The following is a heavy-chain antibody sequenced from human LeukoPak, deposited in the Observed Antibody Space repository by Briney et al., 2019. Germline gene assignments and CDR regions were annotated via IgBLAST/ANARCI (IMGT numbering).Heavy chain of an antibody. J-gene: IGHJ4*02. D-gene: IGHD3-22*01. CDR2: INPNSGGT. V-gene: IGHV1-2*06. CDR3: ARAFYYDSSSHFDY. CDR1: GYTFTGYY. Sequence: ASVKVSCKASGYTFTGYYMHWVRQAPGQGLEWMGRINPNSGGTNYAQKFQGRVTMTRGTSISTAYMELSRLRSDDTAVYYCARAFYYDSSSHFDYWGQGTLVTVSS.